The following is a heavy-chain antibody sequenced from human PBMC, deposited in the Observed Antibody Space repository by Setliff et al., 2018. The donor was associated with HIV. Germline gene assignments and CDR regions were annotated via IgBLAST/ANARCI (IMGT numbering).Heavy chain of an antibody. J-gene: IGHJ6*03. Sequence: ASVKVSCKASGYSLSTYAISWVRQAPGQGLEWMGWIDSNNGNRNFAQKFRGRVTMTTDISTNTAYMEVRSLSFDDTAVYYCVRLAADRTNYYYYMDVWGKGTTVTVSS. CDR3: VRLAADRTNYYYYMDV. CDR2: IDSNNGNR. CDR1: GYSLSTYA. V-gene: IGHV1-18*01. D-gene: IGHD2-8*01.